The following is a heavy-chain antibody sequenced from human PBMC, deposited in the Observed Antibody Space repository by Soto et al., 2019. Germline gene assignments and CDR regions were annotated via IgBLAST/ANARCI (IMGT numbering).Heavy chain of an antibody. CDR1: GFTFDDYA. V-gene: IGHV3-9*01. J-gene: IGHJ4*02. CDR2: ISWNGNII. D-gene: IGHD2-15*01. CDR3: AKGGPDAFCGGGRCYFES. Sequence: VQLVESGGGSVQPGRSLRLSCAASGFTFDDYAMHWVRRVPGKGLEWVSSISWNGNIIGYADSVKCRFTISRDNAKNSLYLQMNSLRPEDTALYYCAKGGPDAFCGGGRCYFESWGQGTLVTVSS.